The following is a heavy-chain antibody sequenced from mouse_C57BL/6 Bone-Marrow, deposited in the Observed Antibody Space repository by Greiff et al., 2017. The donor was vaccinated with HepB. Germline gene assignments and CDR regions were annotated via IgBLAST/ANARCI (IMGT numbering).Heavy chain of an antibody. CDR1: GFTFSDYG. Sequence: DVQLVESGGGLVKPGGSLKLSCAASGFTFSDYGMHWVRQAPEKGLEWVVYISSGSSTIYYADTVKGRFTISRDNAKNTLFLQMTSLRSEDTAMYYCARPGPYAMDYWGQGTSVTVSS. CDR2: ISSGSSTI. J-gene: IGHJ4*01. CDR3: ARPGPYAMDY. V-gene: IGHV5-17*01.